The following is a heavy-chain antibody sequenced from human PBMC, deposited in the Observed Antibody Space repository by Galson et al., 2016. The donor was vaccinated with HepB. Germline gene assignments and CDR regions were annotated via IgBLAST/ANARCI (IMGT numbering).Heavy chain of an antibody. D-gene: IGHD6-19*01. CDR1: GFTFSTYV. Sequence: CAASGFTFSTYVMSWVRQAPGKGLEWVSSIIVSVGTTYYADSVKGRFTISSDNSKNTLYLDMNSLRVEDTAVYYCAKLEQWMVQDWGQGILVTVSS. V-gene: IGHV3-23*01. CDR2: IIVSVGTT. CDR3: AKLEQWMVQD. J-gene: IGHJ4*02.